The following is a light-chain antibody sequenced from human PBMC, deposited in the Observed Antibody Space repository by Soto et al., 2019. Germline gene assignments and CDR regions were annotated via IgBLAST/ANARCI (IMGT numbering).Light chain of an antibody. CDR1: QSFSCSD. J-gene: IGKJ1*01. V-gene: IGKV3-20*01. Sequence: EVVLTQSPGTLSLSPGERATLSCRASQSFSCSDLAWYQQKPGQAPRLLISGVSNRATGTPDRFSGSGSGTGFTLTSSILEPEDFAVFYCHLYGRSPPTFGPVTMV. CDR3: HLYGRSPPT. CDR2: GVS.